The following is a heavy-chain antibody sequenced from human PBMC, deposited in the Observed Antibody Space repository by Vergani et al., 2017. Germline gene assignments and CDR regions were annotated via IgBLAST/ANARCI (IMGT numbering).Heavy chain of an antibody. CDR3: ARRSLRSYPNDAFDI. CDR1: GGSISSGSYY. D-gene: IGHD1-26*01. Sequence: QLQLQESGSGLVKPSQTLSLTCAVSGGSISSGSYYWSWIRQPAGKGLEWIGRIYTSGSTNYNPSLKSRVTISVDTSKNQFSLKLSSVTAADTAVYYCARRSLRSYPNDAFDIWGQGTMVTVSS. J-gene: IGHJ3*02. V-gene: IGHV4-61*02. CDR2: IYTSGST.